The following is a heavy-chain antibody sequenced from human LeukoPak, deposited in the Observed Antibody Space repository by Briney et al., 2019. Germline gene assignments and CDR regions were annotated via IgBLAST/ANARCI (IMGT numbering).Heavy chain of an antibody. CDR1: GDSLSAHY. CDR3: ARNVGWYSHDT. J-gene: IGHJ5*02. Sequence: KPSETLSLTCTVSGDSLSAHYWSWIRQPPGKGLEWIGYIYGSGSTHYDPSFRSRATISEDTSKNQFSLQLTSVTAADTAVYYRARNVGWYSHDTWGQGTLVTVSS. V-gene: IGHV4-59*08. CDR2: IYGSGST. D-gene: IGHD6-19*01.